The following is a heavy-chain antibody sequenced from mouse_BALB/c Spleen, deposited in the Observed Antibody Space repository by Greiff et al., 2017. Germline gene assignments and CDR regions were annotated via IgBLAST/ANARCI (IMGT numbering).Heavy chain of an antibody. V-gene: IGHV1-69*02. CDR3: ARWNGYYAMDY. J-gene: IGHJ4*01. Sequence: QVQLQQPGAELVKPGAPVKLSCKASGYTFTSYWMNWVKQRPGRGLEWIGRIDPSDSETHYNQKFKDKATLTVDKSSSTAYIQLSSLTSEDSAVYYCARWNGYYAMDYWGQGTSVTVSS. CDR2: IDPSDSET. CDR1: GYTFTSYW.